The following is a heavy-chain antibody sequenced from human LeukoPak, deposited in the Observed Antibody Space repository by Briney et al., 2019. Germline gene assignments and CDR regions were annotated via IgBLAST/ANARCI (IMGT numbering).Heavy chain of an antibody. CDR1: GYSFASSW. D-gene: IGHD5-18*01. CDR3: ARVNGFSYGQNLDY. CDR2: IFPDDSNT. Sequence: GESLKISCTASGYSFASSWIAWVRQMPGKGLEWMGIIFPDDSNTGYNPSFQGQVTMSADKSVSTAYLQWSSLKASDTAMYYCARVNGFSYGQNLDYWGQGTLVTVSS. V-gene: IGHV5-51*01. J-gene: IGHJ4*02.